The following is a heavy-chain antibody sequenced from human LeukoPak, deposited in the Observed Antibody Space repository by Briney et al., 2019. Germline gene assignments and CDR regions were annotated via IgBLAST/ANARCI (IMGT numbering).Heavy chain of an antibody. Sequence: ASVKVSCKASGYTFSDYYMHWVRQAPAQGLEWMGWISPNSVEKVYAQKFQGRVTMTRDTSISTAYMELSRLRSDDTAVYYCARDLGTTYFWFDPWGQGTLVTVSS. D-gene: IGHD1-7*01. V-gene: IGHV1-2*02. CDR1: GYTFSDYY. CDR2: ISPNSVEK. CDR3: ARDLGTTYFWFDP. J-gene: IGHJ5*02.